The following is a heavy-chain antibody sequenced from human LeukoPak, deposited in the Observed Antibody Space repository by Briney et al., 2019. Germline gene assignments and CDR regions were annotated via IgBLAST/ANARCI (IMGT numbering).Heavy chain of an antibody. V-gene: IGHV1-69*06. CDR1: GGTFSSYA. D-gene: IGHD3-10*01. J-gene: IGHJ6*03. CDR3: ARDLTDHYYGRDYYYYMDV. CDR2: IIPIFGTA. Sequence: SVKVSCEASGGTFSSYAISWVRQAPGQGLEWMGGIIPIFGTANYAQKFQGRVTITADKSTSTAYMELSSLRSEDTAVYYCARDLTDHYYGRDYYYYMDVWGKGTTVTISS.